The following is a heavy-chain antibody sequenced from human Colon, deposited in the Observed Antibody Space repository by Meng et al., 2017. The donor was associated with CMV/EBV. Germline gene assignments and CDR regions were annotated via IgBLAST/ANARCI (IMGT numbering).Heavy chain of an antibody. V-gene: IGHV1-2*02. CDR2: IRSDGSAT. D-gene: IGHD6-19*01. CDR1: GYTFSDYY. J-gene: IGHJ4*02. CDR3: VRSSGWSLFDY. Sequence: QVQLMQSGAGVKEPGASVKVSCKTSGYTFSDYYMHWVRQAPGQGLEWMGWIRSDGSATNYAQKFRGRVTMTRDASVSTAYMELSGLTSDDTAVYFCVRSSGWSLFDYWGPGALVTVLL.